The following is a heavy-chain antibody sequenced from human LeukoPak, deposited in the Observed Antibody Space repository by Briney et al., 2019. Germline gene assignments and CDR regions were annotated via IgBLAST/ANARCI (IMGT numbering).Heavy chain of an antibody. CDR2: IYTSGST. V-gene: IGHV4-4*07. D-gene: IGHD4-17*01. CDR1: GGSISSYY. Sequence: SETLSLTCTVSGGSISSYYWSWIRQPAGKGLEWIGRIYTSGSTNYNPSLKSRATTSVDKSKNQFSLKLSSVTAADTAVYYCARHGDYEGYFDYWGQGTLVTVSS. J-gene: IGHJ4*02. CDR3: ARHGDYEGYFDY.